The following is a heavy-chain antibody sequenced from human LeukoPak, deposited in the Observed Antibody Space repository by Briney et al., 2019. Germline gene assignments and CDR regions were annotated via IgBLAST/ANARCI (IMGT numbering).Heavy chain of an antibody. CDR2: INPNSGGT. Sequence: ASVTVSFKSSGYTFTGYYMHWVRQAPGQGLEWMGWINPNSGGTNYAQKFQDRVTMTRDTSISRAYMELSSLRSDDTAGYYWARIVRGYPDWGQGTLVTVSS. CDR3: ARIVRGYPD. D-gene: IGHD3-22*01. V-gene: IGHV1-2*02. J-gene: IGHJ1*01. CDR1: GYTFTGYY.